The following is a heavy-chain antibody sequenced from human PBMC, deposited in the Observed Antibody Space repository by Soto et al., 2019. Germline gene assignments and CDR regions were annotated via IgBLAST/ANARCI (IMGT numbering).Heavy chain of an antibody. CDR2: IYHSGST. CDR1: GGSISSGGYS. V-gene: IGHV4-30-2*01. J-gene: IGHJ5*02. Sequence: SETLSLTCAVSGGSISSGGYSWSWIRQPPGKGLEWIGYIYHSGSTYYNPSLKSRVTISVDRSKNQFSLKLSSVTAADTAVYYCARWRDDLGWFDPWGQGTLVTVSS. D-gene: IGHD3-3*01. CDR3: ARWRDDLGWFDP.